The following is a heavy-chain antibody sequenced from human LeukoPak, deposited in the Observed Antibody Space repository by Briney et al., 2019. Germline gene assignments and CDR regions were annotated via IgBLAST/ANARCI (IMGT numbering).Heavy chain of an antibody. J-gene: IGHJ4*02. Sequence: SETLSLTCTVSGGSIGSSYYYWGWIRQPPGRGLEWIGSIYYSGSTYYNPSLKSRVTISEDTSKNQFSLKLNSVTAADTAVYYCARHRIAARGSFDYWGQRTLVTVSS. CDR2: IYYSGST. CDR3: ARHRIAARGSFDY. V-gene: IGHV4-39*01. D-gene: IGHD6-6*01. CDR1: GGSIGSSYYY.